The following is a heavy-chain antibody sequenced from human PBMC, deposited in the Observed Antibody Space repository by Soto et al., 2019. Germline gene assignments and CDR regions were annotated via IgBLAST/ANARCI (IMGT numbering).Heavy chain of an antibody. D-gene: IGHD4-17*01. CDR3: ASDYGGNSRYFGY. CDR1: GGTFSSYA. V-gene: IGHV1-69*13. J-gene: IGHJ4*02. CDR2: IIPIFGTA. Sequence: SVKVSCKASGGTFSSYAISWVRQAPGQGLEWMGGIIPIFGTANYAQKFQGRVTITADESTSTAYMELSSLRSEDTAVYYCASDYGGNSRYFGYWGQGTLVTVYS.